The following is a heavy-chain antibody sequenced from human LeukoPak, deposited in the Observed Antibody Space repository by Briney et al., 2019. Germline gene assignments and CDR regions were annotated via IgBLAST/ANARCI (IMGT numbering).Heavy chain of an antibody. V-gene: IGHV4-31*03. CDR2: IYYSGST. D-gene: IGHD3-3*01. Sequence: SETLSLTCTVSGGSISSGGYYWSWIRQHPGKGLEWIGYIYYSGSTYYNPSLKSRVTISVDMSKNQFSLKLSSVTAADTAVYYCAREGFFTSGYYDFWSGLGNWFDPWGQGTLVTVSS. CDR3: AREGFFTSGYYDFWSGLGNWFDP. CDR1: GGSISSGGYY. J-gene: IGHJ5*02.